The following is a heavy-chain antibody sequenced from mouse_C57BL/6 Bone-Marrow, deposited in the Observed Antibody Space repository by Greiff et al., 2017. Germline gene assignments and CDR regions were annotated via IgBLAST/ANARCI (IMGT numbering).Heavy chain of an antibody. Sequence: EVKLMESGGGLVKPGGSLKFSCAASGFTFSSYTMSWVRQTPEKRLQWVAAISGGGGNTYYPDSVKGRFTSSRDNDKNILYLQMSSLMSEDTALYFCSRQVTTVLATKYFDVWGTGTTVTVSS. D-gene: IGHD1-1*01. CDR1: GFTFSSYT. J-gene: IGHJ1*03. V-gene: IGHV5-9*01. CDR3: SRQVTTVLATKYFDV. CDR2: ISGGGGNT.